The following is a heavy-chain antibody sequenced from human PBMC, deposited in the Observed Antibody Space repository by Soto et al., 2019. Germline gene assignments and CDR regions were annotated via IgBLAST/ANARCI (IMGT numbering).Heavy chain of an antibody. CDR3: ARTSGYAFDY. CDR2: INSNGGST. D-gene: IGHD5-12*01. CDR1: GVTVSSNY. V-gene: IGHV3-64*01. Sequence: GGSLRLSCAASGVTVSSNYMSWGRQAPGKGLEYVSVINSNGGSTDYANSVKGRFTISRDNSKNTLYLQMGSLRAEDMAGYYCARTSGYAFDYWGRGTLVTVSS. J-gene: IGHJ4*02.